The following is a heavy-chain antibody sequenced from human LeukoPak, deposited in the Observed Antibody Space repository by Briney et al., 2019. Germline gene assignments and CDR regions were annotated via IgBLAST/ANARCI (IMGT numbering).Heavy chain of an antibody. J-gene: IGHJ4*02. V-gene: IGHV4-34*01. D-gene: IGHD1-26*01. CDR3: ARGSGSSSIDY. CDR2: INHSGST. CDR1: GGSISSYY. Sequence: SETLSLTCTVSGGSISSYYWSWIRQPPGKGLEWIGEINHSGSTNYNPSLKSRVTISVDKSKNQFSLKLSSVTAADTAVYYCARGSGSSSIDYWGQGTLVTVSS.